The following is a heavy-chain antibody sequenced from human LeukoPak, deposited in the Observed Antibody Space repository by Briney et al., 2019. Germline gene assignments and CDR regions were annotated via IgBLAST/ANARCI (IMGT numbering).Heavy chain of an antibody. J-gene: IGHJ4*02. CDR1: GFTVSSNY. CDR3: ARVGSMIVVGNPDY. CDR2: IYSGGST. Sequence: AGGSLRLSCAASGFTVSSNYMSWVRQAPGKGLEWVSVIYSGGSTYYADSVKGRFTISRDNSKNTLYLQMNSLRAEDTAVYYCARVGSMIVVGNPDYWGQGTLVTVSS. V-gene: IGHV3-66*01. D-gene: IGHD3-22*01.